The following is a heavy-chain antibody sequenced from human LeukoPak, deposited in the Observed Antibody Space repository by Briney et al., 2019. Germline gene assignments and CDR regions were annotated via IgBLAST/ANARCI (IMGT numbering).Heavy chain of an antibody. V-gene: IGHV4-59*01. Sequence: SETLSLTCTVSGGSISSYYWSWIRQPPGKGLEWIGYIYYSGSTNYNPSLTSRVTISVDTSKNQFSLKLSSVTAADTAVYYCARVFSDYGYFDYWGQGTLVTVSS. D-gene: IGHD4-17*01. CDR1: GGSISSYY. CDR2: IYYSGST. CDR3: ARVFSDYGYFDY. J-gene: IGHJ4*02.